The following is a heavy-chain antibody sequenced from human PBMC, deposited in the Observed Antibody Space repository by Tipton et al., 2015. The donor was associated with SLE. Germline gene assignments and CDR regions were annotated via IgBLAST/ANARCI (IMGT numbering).Heavy chain of an antibody. CDR1: GGSISSSSYY. D-gene: IGHD3-10*01. CDR3: ARDPGSGRNDAFDI. V-gene: IGHV4-39*07. J-gene: IGHJ3*02. CDR2: IYYSGST. Sequence: TLSLTCTVSGGSISSSSYYWGWIRQPPGKGLEWIGSIYYSGSTYYNPSLKSRVTISADTSKNQFSLKLSSVTAADTAVYYCARDPGSGRNDAFDIWDQGTVVTVSS.